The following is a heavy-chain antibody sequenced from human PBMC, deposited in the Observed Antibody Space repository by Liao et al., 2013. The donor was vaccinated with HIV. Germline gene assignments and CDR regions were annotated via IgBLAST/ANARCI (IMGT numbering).Heavy chain of an antibody. V-gene: IGHV4-39*07. CDR1: GGSISGSTYY. J-gene: IGHJ6*03. CDR3: AREDYPSRYYYYYYMDV. CDR2: IYSSGST. D-gene: IGHD4-11*01. Sequence: QVQLQESGPGLVKPSETLSLTCSVSGGSISGSTYYWAWIRQAPGKGLEYIGNIYSSGSTNYNPSLKSRVTISVDTSKNQFSLKLSSVTAADTAVYYCAREDYPSRYYYYYYMDVWGKGTTVTVSS.